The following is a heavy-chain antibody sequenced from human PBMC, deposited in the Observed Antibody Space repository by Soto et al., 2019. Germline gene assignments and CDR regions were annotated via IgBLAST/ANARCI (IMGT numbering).Heavy chain of an antibody. Sequence: ASVKVSCKASGYTFTSYGISWVRQAPGQGLEWMGWISAYNGNTYYANSVKGRFTISRDNSKNTLYLQMGSLRAEDMAVYYCARDSSSWYYYYYYMDVWGKGTTVTVSS. D-gene: IGHD6-13*01. CDR1: GYTFTSYG. CDR3: ARDSSSWYYYYYYMDV. J-gene: IGHJ6*03. V-gene: IGHV1-18*03. CDR2: ISAYNGNT.